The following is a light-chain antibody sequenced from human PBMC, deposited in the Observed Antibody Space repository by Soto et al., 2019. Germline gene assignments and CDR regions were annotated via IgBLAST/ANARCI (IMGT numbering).Light chain of an antibody. V-gene: IGKV3-15*01. J-gene: IGKJ4*01. CDR3: QQYNNWPGLT. Sequence: EIVMTQSPANLSVSPGERATLSCRASQSVSSNLAWYQQKPGQAPRLLIYGASTRATGIPARFSGSGSGTEFTLTISSLQSEDFAVYYCQQYNNWPGLTFGGGTKVEIK. CDR2: GAS. CDR1: QSVSSN.